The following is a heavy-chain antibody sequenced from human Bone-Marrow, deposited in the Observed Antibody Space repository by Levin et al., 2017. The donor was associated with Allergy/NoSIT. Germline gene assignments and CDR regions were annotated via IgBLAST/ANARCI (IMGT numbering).Heavy chain of an antibody. D-gene: IGHD5-18*01. J-gene: IGHJ4*02. Sequence: PGESLKISCAASGFTFSNAWMSWVRQAPGKGLEWVGRIKSKTDGETTDYAAPVKGRFTISRDDSKNTLYLQINSLKTEDTAVYYCATVRGNSYGGGYWGQGTLVTVSS. CDR3: ATVRGNSYGGGY. CDR1: GFTFSNAW. V-gene: IGHV3-15*01. CDR2: IKSKTDGETT.